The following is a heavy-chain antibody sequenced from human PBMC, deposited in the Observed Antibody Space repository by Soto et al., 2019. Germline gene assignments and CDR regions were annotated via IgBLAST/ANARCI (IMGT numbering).Heavy chain of an antibody. CDR3: ATSHYCSSTSCLFDY. V-gene: IGHV1-69*01. Sequence: QVQLVQSGAEVKKPGSSVKVSCKASGGTFSSYAISWVRQAPGQGLEWMGGIIPIFGTANDAQKFQGRVTITADESTSTAYMELSSLRSEDTAVYYCATSHYCSSTSCLFDYWGQGTLVTVSS. J-gene: IGHJ4*02. CDR2: IIPIFGTA. CDR1: GGTFSSYA. D-gene: IGHD2-2*01.